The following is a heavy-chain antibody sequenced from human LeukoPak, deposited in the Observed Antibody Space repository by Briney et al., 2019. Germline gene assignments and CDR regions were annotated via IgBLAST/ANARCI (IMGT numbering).Heavy chain of an antibody. D-gene: IGHD6-6*01. CDR1: GGSISSYY. Sequence: SETLSLTCTVSGGSISSYYWSWIRQPPGKGLEWIGYIYCRGSTNYNPSLKSRVTISVDTSKNQFSLKLSSVTAADTAVYYCARGDSSSSSFDYWGQGTLVTVSS. V-gene: IGHV4-59*01. CDR3: ARGDSSSSSFDY. CDR2: IYCRGST. J-gene: IGHJ4*02.